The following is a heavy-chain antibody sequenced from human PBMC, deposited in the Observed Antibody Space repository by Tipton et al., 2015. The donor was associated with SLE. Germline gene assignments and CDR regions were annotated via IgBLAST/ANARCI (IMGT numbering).Heavy chain of an antibody. Sequence: LRLSCTVSGGSISSSSYYWGWIRQPPGKGLEWIGSIYYSGSTYYNPSLKSRVTISVDTSKNQFSLKLSSVTAANPAVYYCSRVTRRPFDPWGQGTLVTVSS. J-gene: IGHJ5*02. CDR3: SRVTRRPFDP. CDR1: GGSISSSSYY. D-gene: IGHD2-15*01. CDR2: IYYSGST. V-gene: IGHV4-39*07.